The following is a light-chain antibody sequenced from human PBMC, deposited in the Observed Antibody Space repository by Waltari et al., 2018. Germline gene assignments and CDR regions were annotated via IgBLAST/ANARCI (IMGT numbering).Light chain of an antibody. CDR1: TLPKQY. Sequence: SFELTQPPSVSVSPGQTASITCSGNTLPKQYAYWYQQKPGQAPVLIMYKDSERPSGIPERFSGSSSGTTVTLTISGVQAEDEADYYCQSADSSGTPVIFGGGTKLT. J-gene: IGLJ2*01. CDR2: KDS. V-gene: IGLV3-25*03. CDR3: QSADSSGTPVI.